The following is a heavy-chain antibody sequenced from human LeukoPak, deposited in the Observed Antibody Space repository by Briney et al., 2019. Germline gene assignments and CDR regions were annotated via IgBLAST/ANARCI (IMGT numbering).Heavy chain of an antibody. CDR2: INPNSGGT. V-gene: IGHV1-2*02. CDR1: GYTFTGYY. J-gene: IGHJ5*02. D-gene: IGHD6-19*01. CDR3: ARVVAGNWFDP. Sequence: ASVKVSCKTSGYTFTGYYMHWVRQAPGQGLEWMGWINPNSGGTNYAQTFQGRVTMTRDTSITTAYMELSRLRSDDTAVYYCARVVAGNWFDPWGQGTLVTVSS.